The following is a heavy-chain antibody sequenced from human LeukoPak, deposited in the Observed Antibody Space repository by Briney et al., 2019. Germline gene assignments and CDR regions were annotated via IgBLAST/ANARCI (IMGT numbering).Heavy chain of an antibody. CDR3: ARDGSRGGSDY. V-gene: IGHV4-34*01. Sequence: SETLSPTCSVYGGAFSGFYWSWIRQPPRKGAEWIGEINHSGSTNYNPSLKSRVTISVDRSKNQFSLKVTSVTAADTAVYYCARDGSRGGSDYWGQGTPVTVSS. CDR2: INHSGST. CDR1: GGAFSGFY. J-gene: IGHJ4*02. D-gene: IGHD3-16*01.